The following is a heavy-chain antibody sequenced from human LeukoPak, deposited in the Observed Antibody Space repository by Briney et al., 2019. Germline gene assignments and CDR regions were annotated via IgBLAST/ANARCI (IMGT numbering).Heavy chain of an antibody. J-gene: IGHJ3*02. V-gene: IGHV3-11*01. CDR1: GFTFSDYY. CDR3: ARAYCSSTSCFHRGAFDI. Sequence: GGSLRLSCAASGFTFSDYYMSWIRQAPGKGLEWVSYISSSGSTIYYADSVKGRFTISRDNAKNSLYLQMNSLRAEDTAVYYCARAYCSSTSCFHRGAFDIWGQGTMVTVSS. D-gene: IGHD2-2*01. CDR2: ISSSGSTI.